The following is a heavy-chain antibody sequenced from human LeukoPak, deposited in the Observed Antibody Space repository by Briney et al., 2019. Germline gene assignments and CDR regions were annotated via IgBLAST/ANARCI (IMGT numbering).Heavy chain of an antibody. Sequence: GGSLRLSCAASGFTFSSYSMNWVRQAPGKGLEWVSYISSSSSTIYYADSVKGRFTISRDNAKNSLYLQMNSLRAEDTAVYYCAGTRGLGYFDYWGQGTLVTVSS. V-gene: IGHV3-48*04. J-gene: IGHJ4*02. D-gene: IGHD4/OR15-4a*01. CDR1: GFTFSSYS. CDR3: AGTRGLGYFDY. CDR2: ISSSSSTI.